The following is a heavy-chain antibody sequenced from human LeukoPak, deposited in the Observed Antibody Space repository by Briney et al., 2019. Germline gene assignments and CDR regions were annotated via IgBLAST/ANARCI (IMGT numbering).Heavy chain of an antibody. D-gene: IGHD6-13*01. V-gene: IGHV4-59*08. Sequence: NPSETLSLTCTVSGGSISSYYWSWIRQPPGKGLEWIGYIYYSGSTNYNPSLKSRVTISVDTSKNQFSLKLSSVTAADTAVYYCARRRADIDLWGRGTLVTVSS. CDR3: ARRRADIDL. CDR1: GGSISSYY. J-gene: IGHJ2*01. CDR2: IYYSGST.